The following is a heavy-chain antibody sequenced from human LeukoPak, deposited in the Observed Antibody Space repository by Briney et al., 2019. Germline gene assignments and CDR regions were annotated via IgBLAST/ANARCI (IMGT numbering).Heavy chain of an antibody. CDR1: GYSISSGYY. Sequence: SETLSLTCTVSGYSISSGYYWGWIRQPPGKGREWIGSSYHSGSTYYNPSLKSRVTISVDTSKNHVSLKLSSVTAAHTAVYYCARDRPYYYDSSGYYNWFDPWGQGTLVTVSS. V-gene: IGHV4-38-2*02. CDR3: ARDRPYYYDSSGYYNWFDP. J-gene: IGHJ5*02. D-gene: IGHD3-22*01. CDR2: SYHSGST.